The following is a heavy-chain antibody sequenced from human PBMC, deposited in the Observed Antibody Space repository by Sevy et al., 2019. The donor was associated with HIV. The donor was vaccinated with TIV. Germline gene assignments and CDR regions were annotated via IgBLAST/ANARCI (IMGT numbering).Heavy chain of an antibody. Sequence: GGSLRLSCAASGFTFSSYSMNWVRQAPGKGLEWVSSISSSSSYIYYADSVKGRFTISRDNAKNSLYLQMNSLGAEDTAVYYCAREAAGNYYYGMDVWGQGTTVTVSS. CDR1: GFTFSSYS. D-gene: IGHD6-13*01. J-gene: IGHJ6*02. CDR3: AREAAGNYYYGMDV. V-gene: IGHV3-21*01. CDR2: ISSSSSYI.